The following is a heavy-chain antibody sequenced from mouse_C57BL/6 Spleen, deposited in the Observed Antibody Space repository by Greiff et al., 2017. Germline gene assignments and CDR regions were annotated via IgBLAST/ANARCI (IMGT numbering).Heavy chain of an antibody. V-gene: IGHV1-80*01. CDR3: AREWVTGTDYFDY. Sequence: VQLQQSGAELVKPGASVKISCKASGYAFSSYWMNWVKQRPGKGLEWIGQIYPGDGDTNYNGKFKGKATLTADKSSSTAYMKLSSLTSEDSAVYFCAREWVTGTDYFDYWGQGTTLTVSS. J-gene: IGHJ2*01. CDR2: IYPGDGDT. D-gene: IGHD4-1*01. CDR1: GYAFSSYW.